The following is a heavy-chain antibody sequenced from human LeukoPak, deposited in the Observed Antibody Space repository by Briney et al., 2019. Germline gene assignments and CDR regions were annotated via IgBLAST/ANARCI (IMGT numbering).Heavy chain of an antibody. CDR2: ISYDGSNK. CDR3: ARSRPVPRAGYFDY. D-gene: IGHD1-14*01. Sequence: GRCLRLSCAASGFTFSSYAMHWVRQAPGKGLEWEAVISYDGSNKYYADSVKGRFTISRDNSKNTLYLQMNSLRAEDTAVYYCARSRPVPRAGYFDYWGQGTLVTVSS. CDR1: GFTFSSYA. J-gene: IGHJ4*02. V-gene: IGHV3-30*04.